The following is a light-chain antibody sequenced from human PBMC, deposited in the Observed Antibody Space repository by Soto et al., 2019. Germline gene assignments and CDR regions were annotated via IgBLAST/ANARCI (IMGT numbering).Light chain of an antibody. V-gene: IGLV1-47*02. CDR3: AAWDDNLRVL. J-gene: IGLJ2*01. CDR1: RYNIGTNY. Sequence: QSVLTQPPSASGTPGQRVTISCSGSRYNIGTNYVYWYQQLPGTAPKLLIYNNDRRPSGVPDRCSGSKSGPSASLAISGLRSEDEASYFCAAWDDNLRVLFGGGTKVTVL. CDR2: NND.